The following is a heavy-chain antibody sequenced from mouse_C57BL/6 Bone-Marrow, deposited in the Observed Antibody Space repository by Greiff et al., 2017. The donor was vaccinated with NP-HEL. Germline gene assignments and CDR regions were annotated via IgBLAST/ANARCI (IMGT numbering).Heavy chain of an antibody. D-gene: IGHD1-1*01. V-gene: IGHV5-6*01. CDR2: ISSGGSYT. J-gene: IGHJ4*01. CDR3: ARQGVYYGSSYYAMDY. CDR1: GFTFSSYG. Sequence: EVHLVESGGDLVKPGGSLKLSCAASGFTFSSYGMSWVRQTPDKRLEWVATISSGGSYTYYPDSVKGRFTLSRDNATNTLDLQMSSLKSEDTAMDYCARQGVYYGSSYYAMDYWGQGTSVTVSS.